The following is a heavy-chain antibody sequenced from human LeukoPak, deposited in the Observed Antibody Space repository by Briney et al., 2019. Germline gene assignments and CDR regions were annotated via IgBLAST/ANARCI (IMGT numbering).Heavy chain of an antibody. Sequence: PSETLSLTCTVSGGSISSSSYYWGWIRQPPGKGLEWIGSIYYSGSTYYNPSLKSRVTISVDTSKNQFSLKLSSVTAADTAVYYCARLSTTPDYWGQGTLVTVPS. CDR3: ARLSTTPDY. V-gene: IGHV4-39*01. J-gene: IGHJ4*02. CDR1: GGSISSSSYY. CDR2: IYYSGST. D-gene: IGHD1-1*01.